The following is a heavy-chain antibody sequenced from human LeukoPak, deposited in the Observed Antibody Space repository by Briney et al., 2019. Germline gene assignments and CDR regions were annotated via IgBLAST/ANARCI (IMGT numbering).Heavy chain of an antibody. Sequence: GGSLRLSCAASGFTVSSNYMSWVRQAPGKGLEWVSVIYSGGSTYYADSVKGRFTISRDNSKNTLYLQMNSLRAEDTAVYYCARAPSGYDFVDYWGQGTLVTVSS. CDR3: ARAPSGYDFVDY. CDR2: IYSGGST. J-gene: IGHJ4*02. D-gene: IGHD5-12*01. CDR1: GFTVSSNY. V-gene: IGHV3-53*01.